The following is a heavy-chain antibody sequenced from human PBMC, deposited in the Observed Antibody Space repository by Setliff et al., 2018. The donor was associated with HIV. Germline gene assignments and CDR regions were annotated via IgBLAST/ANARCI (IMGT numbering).Heavy chain of an antibody. CDR2: INPSSGST. J-gene: IGHJ4*02. CDR3: ARSLQWGCSSTTCYVGY. D-gene: IGHD2-2*01. Sequence: ALVKVSCKASGYTFTRYYIHWVRQAPGQGLEWMGIINPSSGSTSFAQKFQGRVTMTRDTSTSTVYMELSSLRSEDTAVYYCARSLQWGCSSTTCYVGYWGQGTLVTVSS. V-gene: IGHV1-46*01. CDR1: GYTFTRYY.